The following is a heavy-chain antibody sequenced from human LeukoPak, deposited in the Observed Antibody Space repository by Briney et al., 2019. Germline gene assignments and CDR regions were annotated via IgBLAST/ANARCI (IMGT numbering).Heavy chain of an antibody. CDR1: GFTFSDYY. Sequence: GGSLRLSCAASGFTFSDYYMSWIRQAPGKGLEWVSYISSSGSTIYYADSVKGRFTISRDNAKNSLYLQMNSLRAEDTAVYYCARDTVDYYDSSGYYSPLDYWGQGTLVTVSS. CDR2: ISSSGSTI. J-gene: IGHJ4*02. CDR3: ARDTVDYYDSSGYYSPLDY. D-gene: IGHD3-22*01. V-gene: IGHV3-11*01.